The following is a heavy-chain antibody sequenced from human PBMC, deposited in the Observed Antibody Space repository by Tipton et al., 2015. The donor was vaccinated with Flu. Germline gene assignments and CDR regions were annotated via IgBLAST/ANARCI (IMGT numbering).Heavy chain of an antibody. D-gene: IGHD3-3*01. CDR2: IYPSGTT. CDR3: ARLSYYDADLKNFYFDY. Sequence: PGLVKPSETLSLTCTVSSGSIRSTNYFCAWIRQPPGKGLELIGSIYPSGTTYYNPSLKSRVTISVDTSKSQFSLKLRSVTAADTAVYYCARLSYYDADLKNFYFDYWGQGALVTVSS. CDR1: SGSIRSTNYF. J-gene: IGHJ4*02. V-gene: IGHV4-39*01.